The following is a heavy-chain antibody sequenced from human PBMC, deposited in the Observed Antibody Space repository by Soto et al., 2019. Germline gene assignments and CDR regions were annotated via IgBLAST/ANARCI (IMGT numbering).Heavy chain of an antibody. CDR2: VHYSGST. CDR3: ASFSGATYGDYGGGINS. Sequence: PXETLSLTCTVSGCSISGSSYYWGWIRQPPGKGLECIGSVHYSGSTDYNPSLKSRVTISVDTSKNQFSLKLTSVTAADTAVYFCASFSGATYGDYGGGINSWGQGTLVTVSS. D-gene: IGHD4-17*01. J-gene: IGHJ4*02. V-gene: IGHV4-39*01. CDR1: GCSISGSSYY.